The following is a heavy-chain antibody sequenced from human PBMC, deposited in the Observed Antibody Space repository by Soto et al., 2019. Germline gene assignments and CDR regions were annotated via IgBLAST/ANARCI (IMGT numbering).Heavy chain of an antibody. CDR1: GGSISSRDYY. V-gene: IGHV4-30-4*01. D-gene: IGHD5-18*01. J-gene: IGHJ4*02. Sequence: PSETLSLTCTVSGGSISSRDYYWTWIRQPPGKALEWIGYIDYSGRTSFNPSLKSRVFVSIDIARNQFFMTLTSMTSADTAMYYCARELSAYSYGPGEVYWGQGTLVTV. CDR3: ARELSAYSYGPGEVY. CDR2: IDYSGRT.